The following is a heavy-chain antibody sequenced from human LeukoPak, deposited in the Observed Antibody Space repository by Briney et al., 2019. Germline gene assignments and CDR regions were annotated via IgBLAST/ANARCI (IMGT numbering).Heavy chain of an antibody. CDR1: GYTFTSYG. V-gene: IGHV1-18*01. D-gene: IGHD3-3*01. CDR2: VSAYNGNT. CDR3: ARVHDFWSGYYTEFDY. Sequence: ASVKVSCKASGYTFTSYGISWVRQAPGQGPEWMGWVSAYNGNTNYAQKLQGRVTMTTDTSTSTAYMELRSLRSDDTAVYYCARVHDFWSGYYTEFDYWGQGTLVTVSS. J-gene: IGHJ4*02.